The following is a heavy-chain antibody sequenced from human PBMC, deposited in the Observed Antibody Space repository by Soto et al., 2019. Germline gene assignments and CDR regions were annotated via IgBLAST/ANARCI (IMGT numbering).Heavy chain of an antibody. CDR1: GGSISSGDYY. D-gene: IGHD1-1*01. CDR3: VRDGTKNLRDWFDP. Sequence: PSETLSLTCTVSGGSISSGDYYWSWIRQPPGKGLEWIGYIYYSGSTYYNPSLKSRVTISVDMSKKQFSLTLRSVTAADTAMYYCVRDGTKNLRDWFDPWGQGILVTVSS. J-gene: IGHJ5*02. V-gene: IGHV4-30-4*01. CDR2: IYYSGST.